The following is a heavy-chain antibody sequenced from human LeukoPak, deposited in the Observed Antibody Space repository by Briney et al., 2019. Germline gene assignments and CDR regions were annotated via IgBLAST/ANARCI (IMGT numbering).Heavy chain of an antibody. V-gene: IGHV3-21*01. CDR3: ARVRYSGSPFPGAFDY. Sequence: PGGSLRLSCAASGFTFSSYSMNWVRQAPGKGLEWVSSISSSSSYIYYADSVKGRFTISRDNAKNSLYLQMNSLRAEDTAVYYCARVRYSGSPFPGAFDYWGQGTLVTVSS. CDR2: ISSSSSYI. CDR1: GFTFSSYS. J-gene: IGHJ4*02. D-gene: IGHD1-26*01.